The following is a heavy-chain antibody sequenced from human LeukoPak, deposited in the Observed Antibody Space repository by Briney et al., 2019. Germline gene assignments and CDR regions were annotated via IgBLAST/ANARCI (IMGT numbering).Heavy chain of an antibody. J-gene: IGHJ6*04. V-gene: IGHV3-7*01. CDR1: GFIASGKY. CDR3: AELGITMIGGV. D-gene: IGHD3-10*02. Sequence: GGSLRLSCPASGFIASGKYITWVRQAPGKGLEWVANIKQNGSEKYYVDSVKGRFTISRDNAKNSVDLQMNSLRVEDTAVYYCAELGITMIGGVWGKGTTVTISS. CDR2: IKQNGSEK.